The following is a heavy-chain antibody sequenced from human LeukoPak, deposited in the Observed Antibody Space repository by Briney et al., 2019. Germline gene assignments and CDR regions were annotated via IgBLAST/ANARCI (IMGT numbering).Heavy chain of an antibody. CDR2: IYSDGRT. J-gene: IGHJ4*02. CDR1: GLSVSSSY. CDR3: ARGNYGDDSYYFDY. Sequence: GGSLRLSCAASGLSVSSSYMSWVRQAPGKGLEWVSVIYSDGRTFYAGSVKGRFTISRDSSKNTVYLQMNSLRVEDTAVYYCARGNYGDDSYYFDYWGRGALVTASS. V-gene: IGHV3-53*01. D-gene: IGHD4-17*01.